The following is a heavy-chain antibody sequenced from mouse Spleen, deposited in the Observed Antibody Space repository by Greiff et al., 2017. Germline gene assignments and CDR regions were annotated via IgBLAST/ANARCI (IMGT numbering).Heavy chain of an antibody. V-gene: IGHV1-81*01. CDR3: ARGKDDYDGPYNWYFDV. J-gene: IGHJ1*01. CDR2: IYPRSGNT. D-gene: IGHD2-4*01. CDR1: GYTFTSYG. Sequence: VKLMESGAELARPGASVKLSCKASGYTFTSYGISWVKQRTGQGLEWIGEIYPRSGNTYYNEKLKGKATLTADKSSSTAYMELRSLTSEDSAVYFCARGKDDYDGPYNWYFDVWGAGTTVTVSS.